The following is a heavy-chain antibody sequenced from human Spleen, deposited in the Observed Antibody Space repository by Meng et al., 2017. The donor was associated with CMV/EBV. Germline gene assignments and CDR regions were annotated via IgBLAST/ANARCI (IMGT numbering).Heavy chain of an antibody. V-gene: IGHV3-30-3*01. Sequence: GESLKISCVASGFTFSSKTIHWVRQAPGKGLEWVASVSRDGSNKYYADSVKGRFSIARDNSKNTLFLQMNSLRTEDTAAYYCARERIAARGLDFWGQGTTVTVSS. CDR3: ARERIAARGLDF. J-gene: IGHJ6*02. D-gene: IGHD6-6*01. CDR2: VSRDGSNK. CDR1: GFTFSSKT.